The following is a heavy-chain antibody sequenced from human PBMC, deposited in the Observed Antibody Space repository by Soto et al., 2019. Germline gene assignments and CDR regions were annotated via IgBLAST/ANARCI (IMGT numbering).Heavy chain of an antibody. CDR1: GGSISSSSYY. J-gene: IGHJ6*03. D-gene: IGHD4-17*01. V-gene: IGHV4-39*01. CDR3: ASTVTSFWYYMDV. CDR2: IYYIGST. Sequence: SEALCLTCTVSGGSISSSSYYLGWLRPPSGNGLELIGSIYYIGSTYYNPSLKSRVTISVDTSKNQFSLKLSSVTAADTAVYYCASTVTSFWYYMDVWGKGTTVTVSS.